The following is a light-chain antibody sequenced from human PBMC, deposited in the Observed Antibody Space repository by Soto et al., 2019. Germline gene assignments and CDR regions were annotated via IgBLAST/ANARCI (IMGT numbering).Light chain of an antibody. V-gene: IGKV3-15*01. CDR1: QGIGVT. Sequence: EVVMTQSPASLSASPGEGATLTCRASQGIGVTLNWYQHKPGQTPRLLIYDTSTRATGVPSRFRGSRSVTEFTLTINSLQSEDFAVYYCQRYNNWPLTFGGGTKVDIK. CDR2: DTS. CDR3: QRYNNWPLT. J-gene: IGKJ4*01.